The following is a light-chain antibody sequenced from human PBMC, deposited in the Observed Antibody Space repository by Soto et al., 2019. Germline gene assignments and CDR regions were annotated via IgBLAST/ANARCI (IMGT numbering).Light chain of an antibody. CDR2: GST. Sequence: QSVLTQPPSASATPGQRVTISCSGANSNIGSNSVYWYNQLPGTAPKLLIHGSTQRPSGVPGRFYGSKSGTSASLAISGLRSEDEADYYCAAWDDSLSGVEFGGGTKLTVL. V-gene: IGLV1-47*01. CDR1: NSNIGSNS. J-gene: IGLJ3*02. CDR3: AAWDDSLSGVE.